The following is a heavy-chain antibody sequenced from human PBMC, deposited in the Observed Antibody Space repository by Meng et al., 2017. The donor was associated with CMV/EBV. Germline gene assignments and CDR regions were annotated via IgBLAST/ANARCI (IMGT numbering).Heavy chain of an antibody. CDR3: AKARSSTSYRTYYFDY. V-gene: IGHV4-34*01. Sequence: SETLSLTCAVYGGSFSGYYWSWIRQPPGKGLEWDGEINHSGSTNYNPSLKSRVTISVDTSKNQFSLKLSSVTAADTAVYYCAKARSSTSYRTYYFDYWGQGTLVTVSS. J-gene: IGHJ4*02. D-gene: IGHD2-2*01. CDR2: INHSGST. CDR1: GGSFSGYY.